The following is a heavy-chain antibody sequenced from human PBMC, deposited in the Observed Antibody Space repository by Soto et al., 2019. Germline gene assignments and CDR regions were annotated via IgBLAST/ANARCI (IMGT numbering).Heavy chain of an antibody. V-gene: IGHV4-61*08. CDR3: ARDYGEPYQAFFDS. D-gene: IGHD3-10*01. CDR2: IFYNGNT. J-gene: IGHJ4*02. Sequence: QVQLQESGPGLVKPSETLSLTCSVSGGSVSVGDYYWSWIRQPPGKGLEWIGNIFYNGNTNYNPSLKSRATVSSKTAKDQFSLTLTSVTASDTAVYYCARDYGEPYQAFFDSWGQGILVTVAS. CDR1: GGSVSVGDYY.